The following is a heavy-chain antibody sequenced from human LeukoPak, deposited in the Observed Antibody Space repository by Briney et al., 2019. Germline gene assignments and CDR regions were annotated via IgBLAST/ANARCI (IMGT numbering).Heavy chain of an antibody. J-gene: IGHJ6*02. CDR3: VNRDGGWLQSSGTDV. CDR2: ISAGGNT. D-gene: IGHD5-24*01. CDR1: GFTFSTYA. Sequence: PGGSLRLSCAASGFTFSTYAMTWVRQAPGKGLEWVSAISAGGNTYYADSVKGRFTISRDNSKSTLYLQTSSLKAEDTAIYYCVNRDGGWLQSSGTDVWGQGTAVTVS. V-gene: IGHV3-23*01.